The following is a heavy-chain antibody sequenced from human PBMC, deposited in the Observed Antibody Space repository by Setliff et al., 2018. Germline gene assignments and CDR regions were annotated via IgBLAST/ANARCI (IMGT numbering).Heavy chain of an antibody. CDR2: IYTDNGNT. CDR1: GYTFSANA. J-gene: IGHJ6*03. V-gene: IGHV1-3*04. CDR3: AREGVDTRSSTDYRYYMDV. Sequence: ASVKVSCKASGYTFSANAIHWVRQAPGQRLEWMGFIYTDNGNTKYSKNFQGRVAITRDTSTSTAYMELSSLRTEDTAVYYCAREGVDTRSSTDYRYYMDVWGKGTTVTVSS. D-gene: IGHD5-18*01.